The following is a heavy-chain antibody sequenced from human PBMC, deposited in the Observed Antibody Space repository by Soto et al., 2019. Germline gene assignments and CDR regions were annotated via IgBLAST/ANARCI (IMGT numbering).Heavy chain of an antibody. CDR1: GGSISSSSYY. V-gene: IGHV4-39*01. CDR2: IYYSGST. CDR3: ARRRYGSGSYVAEAPRPYYYYYGMDV. D-gene: IGHD3-10*01. Sequence: PSETLSLTCTVSGGSISSSSYYWGWIRQPPGKGLEWIGSIYYSGSTYYNQSLKSRVNISVDTSKNQFSLKLCSVSAADTAVYYCARRRYGSGSYVAEAPRPYYYYYGMDVWGQGTTVS. J-gene: IGHJ6*02.